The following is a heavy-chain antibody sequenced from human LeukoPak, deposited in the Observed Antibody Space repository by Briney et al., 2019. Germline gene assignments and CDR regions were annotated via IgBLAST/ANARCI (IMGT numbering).Heavy chain of an antibody. Sequence: GGSLRLSCAASGFTFSSYSMNWVRQAPGKGLEWVSSISSSSSYIYYADSVKGRFTISRDNAKNTLYLQMNSLRAEDTAVYYCARDGGWYVNDYWGQGTLVTVSS. D-gene: IGHD6-19*01. CDR2: ISSSSSYI. CDR3: ARDGGWYVNDY. J-gene: IGHJ4*02. V-gene: IGHV3-21*01. CDR1: GFTFSSYS.